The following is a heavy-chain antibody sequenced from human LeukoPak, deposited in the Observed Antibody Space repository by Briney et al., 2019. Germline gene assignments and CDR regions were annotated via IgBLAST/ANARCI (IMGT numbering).Heavy chain of an antibody. J-gene: IGHJ4*02. D-gene: IGHD3-22*01. Sequence: ASVKVSCKASGYIFTNYYIHWVRQAPGQGLDWMGWINPKSGGTNYAQNFQGRVTMARDTSISTAYMELSRLRSDDTAVYYCARDPFNYDPLGVVGYWGQGTLVTVSS. V-gene: IGHV1-2*02. CDR3: ARDPFNYDPLGVVGY. CDR2: INPKSGGT. CDR1: GYIFTNYY.